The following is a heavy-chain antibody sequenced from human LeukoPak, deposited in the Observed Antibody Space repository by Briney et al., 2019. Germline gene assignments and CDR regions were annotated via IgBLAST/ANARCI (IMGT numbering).Heavy chain of an antibody. CDR3: ARDGYYYDSSGYYY. J-gene: IGHJ4*02. Sequence: ASVKVSCKASGYTFTSYGISWVRQAPGQGLEWMGWTSAYNGNTNYAQKLQGRVTMTTDTSTSTAYMELRSLRSDDTAVYYCARDGYYYDSSGYYYWGQGTLVTVSS. CDR2: TSAYNGNT. V-gene: IGHV1-18*01. CDR1: GYTFTSYG. D-gene: IGHD3-22*01.